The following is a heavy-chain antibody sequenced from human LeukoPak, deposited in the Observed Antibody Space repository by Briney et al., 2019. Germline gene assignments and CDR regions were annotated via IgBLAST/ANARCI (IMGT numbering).Heavy chain of an antibody. Sequence: ASVKVSCKASGYTFTSYAMHWVRQAPGQRLEWMGWINAGNGNTKYSQEFQGRVTITRDTSASTAYMELSSLRSEDMAVYYCARGGMVRGVIISLENWFDPWGQGTLVTVSS. V-gene: IGHV1-3*03. CDR1: GYTFTSYA. CDR2: INAGNGNT. CDR3: ARGGMVRGVIISLENWFDP. D-gene: IGHD3-10*01. J-gene: IGHJ5*02.